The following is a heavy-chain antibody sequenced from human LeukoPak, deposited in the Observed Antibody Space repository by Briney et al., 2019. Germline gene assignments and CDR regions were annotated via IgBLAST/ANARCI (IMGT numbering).Heavy chain of an antibody. CDR1: GDSISDYY. D-gene: IGHD5-24*01. Sequence: PSETLSLTCTVSGDSISDYYWSWIRQPPGKGPEWIGYMYYSGYNNDNPSLRGRVSMSIDTSRNSFSLKLKYVTAADTAVYYCARHGPRVETPTMKNDWFDPWGLGTLVTVSS. V-gene: IGHV4-59*08. CDR3: ARHGPRVETPTMKNDWFDP. J-gene: IGHJ5*02. CDR2: MYYSGYN.